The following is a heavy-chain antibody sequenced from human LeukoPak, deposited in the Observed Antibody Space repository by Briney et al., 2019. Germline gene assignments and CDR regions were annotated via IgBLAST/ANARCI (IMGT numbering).Heavy chain of an antibody. Sequence: SGGSLRLSCAASGFTFSRYSVNWIRQAPGKGLEWVSSISSSSSYIYYADSVKGRFTISRDNAKNSLYLQMNSLRAEDTAVYYCARVLTPQHYSSSWPPFDYWGQGTLVTVSS. D-gene: IGHD6-13*01. CDR2: ISSSSSYI. CDR3: ARVLTPQHYSSSWPPFDY. J-gene: IGHJ4*02. V-gene: IGHV3-21*01. CDR1: GFTFSRYS.